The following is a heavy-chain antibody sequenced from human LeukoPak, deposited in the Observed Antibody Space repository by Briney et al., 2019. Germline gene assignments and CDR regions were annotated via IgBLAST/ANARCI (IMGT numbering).Heavy chain of an antibody. D-gene: IGHD3-9*01. J-gene: IGHJ4*02. CDR2: IIGEGGHVTDGGGPT. Sequence: PGGSLRLSCAASGLTFSTYAMSWVRQVPGKGLDWVSAIIGEGGHVTDGGGPTYYTDSVKGRFTVSRDNFKNLVYLQMNSLRAEDTAIYYSTKGSMSSWFPRPEYWGQGTLVTVSS. CDR3: TKGSMSSWFPRPEY. CDR1: GLTFSTYA. V-gene: IGHV3-23*01.